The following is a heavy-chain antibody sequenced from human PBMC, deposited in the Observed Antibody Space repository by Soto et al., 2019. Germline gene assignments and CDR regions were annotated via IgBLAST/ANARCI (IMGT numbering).Heavy chain of an antibody. J-gene: IGHJ5*02. CDR3: AKNETTRPWFAP. CDR1: GFTVSNNY. V-gene: IGHV3-53*01. Sequence: PGGSLRLSCAVSGFTVSNNYMSWVRQAPGKGLEGVSVIYSGGYTAYGDSVKGRFTISRDNSKNTLYLQMNSLRAADTAMYYCAKNETTRPWFAPWGQGTLDTVSS. CDR2: IYSGGYT. D-gene: IGHD1-1*01.